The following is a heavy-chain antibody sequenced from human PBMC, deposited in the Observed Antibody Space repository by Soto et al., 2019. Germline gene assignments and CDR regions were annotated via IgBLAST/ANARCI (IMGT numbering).Heavy chain of an antibody. D-gene: IGHD1-1*01. J-gene: IGHJ4*02. CDR3: ARGRYGDY. Sequence: QVHLVQSGAEVKKPGASVKVSCKGSGYAFTTYGITWVRQAPGQGLEWMGWISAHNGNTNYAQKLQGRVTVTRETFTRPAYMELRSLRSDDTAVYYCARGRYGDYWGQGALVTVSS. V-gene: IGHV1-18*01. CDR2: ISAHNGNT. CDR1: GYAFTTYG.